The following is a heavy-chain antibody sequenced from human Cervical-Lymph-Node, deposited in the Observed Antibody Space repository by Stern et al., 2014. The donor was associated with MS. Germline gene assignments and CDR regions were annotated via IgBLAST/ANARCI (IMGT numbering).Heavy chain of an antibody. CDR1: GGSISSYY. D-gene: IGHD3-3*01. J-gene: IGHJ3*02. Sequence: QLQLQESGPGLVKPSETLSLTCTVSGGSISSYYWSWIRQPPGKGLEWIGYIYYSGSPNYNPSLKSRVTISVDTSKNQFSLKLSSVTAADTAVYYCARFCGVRDAFDIWGQGTMVTVSS. V-gene: IGHV4-59*01. CDR2: IYYSGSP. CDR3: ARFCGVRDAFDI.